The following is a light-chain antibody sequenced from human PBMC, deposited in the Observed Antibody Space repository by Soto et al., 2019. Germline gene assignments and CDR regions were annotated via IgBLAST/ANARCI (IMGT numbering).Light chain of an antibody. Sequence: ILLTQSPGTLSFSPVESATLSCRASQSVISTYLAWYQQKPGQAPRLLIYGASTRATGIPARFSGSGSGTEFTLTISSLQSEDFAVYYCQQYNNWPLTFGQGTKVDIK. J-gene: IGKJ1*01. CDR1: QSVISTY. CDR3: QQYNNWPLT. CDR2: GAS. V-gene: IGKV3-15*01.